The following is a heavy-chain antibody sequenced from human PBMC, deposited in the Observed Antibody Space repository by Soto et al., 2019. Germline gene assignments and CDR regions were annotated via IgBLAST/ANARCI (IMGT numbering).Heavy chain of an antibody. V-gene: IGHV3-9*01. CDR3: AKDIEQQLPWGWFDP. J-gene: IGHJ5*02. CDR2: ISWNSGSI. CDR1: GFTFDDYA. Sequence: GGSLRLSCAASGFTFDDYAMHWVRQAPGKGLEWVSGISWNSGSIGYADSVKGRFTISRDNAKNSLYLQMNSLRAEDTALYYCAKDIEQQLPWGWFDPWGQGTLVTVSS. D-gene: IGHD6-13*01.